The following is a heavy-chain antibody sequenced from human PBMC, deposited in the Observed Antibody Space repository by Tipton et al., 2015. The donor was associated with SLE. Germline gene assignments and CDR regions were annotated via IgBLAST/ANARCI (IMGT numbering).Heavy chain of an antibody. CDR2: ISAYNGNT. CDR3: ARADTIFGVVILPGAFDI. CDR1: GYTFTSYG. V-gene: IGHV1-18*04. D-gene: IGHD3-3*01. J-gene: IGHJ3*02. Sequence: QLVQSGAEVKKPGASVKVSCKASGYTFTSYGISWVRQAPGQGLEWMGWISAYNGNTNYAQKLQGRVTMTTDTSTSTAYMELRSLRSDDTAVYYCARADTIFGVVILPGAFDIWGQGTMVTVSS.